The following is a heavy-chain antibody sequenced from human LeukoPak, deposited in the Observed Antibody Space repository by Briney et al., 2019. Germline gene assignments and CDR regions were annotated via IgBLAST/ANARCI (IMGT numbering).Heavy chain of an antibody. D-gene: IGHD3-10*01. CDR1: GFTFSSYW. CDR3: AREGSEQGGWGGRIAFDI. Sequence: PGGSLRLSCAASGFTFSSYWMHWVRQAPGKGLVWVSRINGDGSSTSYADSVKGRFTISRDNAKNSLYLQMNSLRAEDTAVYYCAREGSEQGGWGGRIAFDIWGQGTMVTVSS. V-gene: IGHV3-74*01. CDR2: INGDGSST. J-gene: IGHJ3*02.